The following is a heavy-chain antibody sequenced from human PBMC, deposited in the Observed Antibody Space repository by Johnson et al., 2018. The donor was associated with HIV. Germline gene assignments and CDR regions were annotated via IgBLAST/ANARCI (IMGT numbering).Heavy chain of an antibody. D-gene: IGHD5-24*01. CDR2: ISSTGSSI. CDR1: GFTFSDYY. Sequence: QVQLVESGGGLVKPGGSLRLSCAASGFTFSDYYMSWIRQAPGKGLEWVSYISSTGSSIKYVDSVKGRFTISRDNPKNSLYLQMNSLRAEDTAVYYCASGMAREDAFDVWGQGIMVTVSS. CDR3: ASGMAREDAFDV. J-gene: IGHJ3*01. V-gene: IGHV3-11*04.